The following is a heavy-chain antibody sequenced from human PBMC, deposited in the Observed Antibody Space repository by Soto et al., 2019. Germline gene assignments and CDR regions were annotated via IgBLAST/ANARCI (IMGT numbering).Heavy chain of an antibody. CDR2: ISYDGSNK. Sequence: GGSLRLSCAASGFTFSSYGMHWVRQAPGKGLEWVAVISYDGSNKYYADSVKGRFTISRDNAKNTLYLQLNSLRADDTAVYYCAKAYQAWFSIGYYYFDYWGQGTLVTVSS. CDR1: GFTFSSYG. CDR3: AKAYQAWFSIGYYYFDY. D-gene: IGHD3-22*01. J-gene: IGHJ4*02. V-gene: IGHV3-30*18.